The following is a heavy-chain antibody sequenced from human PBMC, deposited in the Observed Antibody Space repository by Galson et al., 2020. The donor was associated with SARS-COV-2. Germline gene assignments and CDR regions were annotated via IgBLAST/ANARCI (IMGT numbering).Heavy chain of an antibody. J-gene: IGHJ6*03. CDR2: IDWDDDK. CDR3: ARIPVGMATIGYYYYMDV. Sequence: SGPTLVKPTQTLTLTCTFSGFSLSTSGMCVSWIRQPPGKALEWLALIDWDDDKYYSTSLKTRLTISKDTSKNQVVLTMTNMDPVDTATYYCARIPVGMATIGYYYYMDVWGKGTTVTVSS. V-gene: IGHV2-70*01. D-gene: IGHD5-12*01. CDR1: GFSLSTSGMC.